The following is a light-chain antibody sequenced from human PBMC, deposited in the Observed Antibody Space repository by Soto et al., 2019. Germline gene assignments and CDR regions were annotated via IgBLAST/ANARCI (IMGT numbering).Light chain of an antibody. CDR2: VVS. J-gene: IGLJ3*02. Sequence: QSALTQPASVSGSPGQSITISCTGTSSDVGGYNYVSLFQQHPGKAPKLMIYVVSNRPSGISNRFSGSKSGNTASLTISGLQAEDEADYYCSSYTTSSSWVFGGGTKLTVL. CDR3: SSYTTSSSWV. V-gene: IGLV2-14*01. CDR1: SSDVGGYNY.